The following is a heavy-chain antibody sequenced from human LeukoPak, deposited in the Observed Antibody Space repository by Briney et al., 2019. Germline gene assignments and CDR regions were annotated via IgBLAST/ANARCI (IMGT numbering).Heavy chain of an antibody. CDR2: ISNSSSTI. V-gene: IGHV3-48*01. CDR1: GFTFSSYS. D-gene: IGHD5-18*01. Sequence: GGSLRLSCAASGFTFSSYSMNWVRQAPGKGLEWVSYISNSSSTIYYADSVKGRFTISRDNAKNSLYLQMNSLRAEDTAVYYCARRAMADYWGQGTLVTVSS. CDR3: ARRAMADY. J-gene: IGHJ4*02.